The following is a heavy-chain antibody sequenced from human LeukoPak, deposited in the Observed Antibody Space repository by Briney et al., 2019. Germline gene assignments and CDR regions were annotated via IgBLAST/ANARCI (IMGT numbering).Heavy chain of an antibody. CDR1: GFSVTIGYF. CDR2: IFHSGST. V-gene: IGHV4-38-2*02. D-gene: IGHD6-19*01. J-gene: IGHJ3*02. CDR3: ARDFHSGAFDI. Sequence: SETLSLTCNVSGFSVTIGYFWGWIRQPPGKGLEWIGSIFHSGSTYFNPSLKSRVTMSVDTSKNQFSLKLSSVTAADTAVYYCARDFHSGAFDIWGQGTMVTVSS.